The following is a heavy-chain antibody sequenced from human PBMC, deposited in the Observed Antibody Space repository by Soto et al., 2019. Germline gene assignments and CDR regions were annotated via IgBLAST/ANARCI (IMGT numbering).Heavy chain of an antibody. CDR3: ARGAATAGYYYYYGMDV. CDR1: GFTFSSYS. J-gene: IGHJ6*02. Sequence: GGSLRLSCAASGFTFSSYSMNWVRQAPGEGLEWVSYISSSSSTIYYADSVKGRFTISSDNAKNSLYLQMNSLRDEDTAVYYCARGAATAGYYYYYGMDVWGQGTTVTVSS. CDR2: ISSSSSTI. D-gene: IGHD2-15*01. V-gene: IGHV3-48*02.